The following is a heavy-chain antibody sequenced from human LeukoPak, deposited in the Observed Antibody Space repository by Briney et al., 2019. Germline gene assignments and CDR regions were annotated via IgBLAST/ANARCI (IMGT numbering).Heavy chain of an antibody. CDR1: GFTFSSYW. D-gene: IGHD5-12*01. J-gene: IGHJ4*02. CDR2: IKQDGSEK. Sequence: GGSLRLSCATSGFTFSSYWMSWVRQAPGKGLEWVANIKQDGSEKYYVDSVKGRFTISRDNAKNSLYLQMNSLRAEDTAVYYCARASLSGYDSREYYFDYWGQGTLVTVSS. CDR3: ARASLSGYDSREYYFDY. V-gene: IGHV3-7*01.